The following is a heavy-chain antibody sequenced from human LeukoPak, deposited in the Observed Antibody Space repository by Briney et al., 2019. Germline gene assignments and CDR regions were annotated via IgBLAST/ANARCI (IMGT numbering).Heavy chain of an antibody. D-gene: IGHD1-14*01. J-gene: IGHJ4*02. CDR3: ARDHYHQIDVFDY. Sequence: GGSLRLSCAASGFTFSSYSMNWVRQAPGKGLEWVSSISSSSSYTYYADSVKGRFTISRDNAKNSLYLQMNSLRAEDTAVYYCARDHYHQIDVFDYWGQGTLVTVSS. CDR1: GFTFSSYS. V-gene: IGHV3-21*01. CDR2: ISSSSSYT.